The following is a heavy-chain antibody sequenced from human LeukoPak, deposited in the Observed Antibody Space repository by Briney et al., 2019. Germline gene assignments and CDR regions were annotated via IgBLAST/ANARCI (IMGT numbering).Heavy chain of an antibody. CDR2: IIPILGIA. J-gene: IGHJ5*02. D-gene: IGHD2-15*01. CDR3: ARTYCRGGSCYGEGFDP. V-gene: IGHV1-69*04. CDR1: GGTFSSYA. Sequence: SVKVSCKASGGTFSSYAISWVRQAPGQGLEWMGRIIPILGIANYAQKFQGRVTITADKSTSTAYMELSSLRSEDTAVYYCARTYCRGGSCYGEGFDPWGQGTLVTVSS.